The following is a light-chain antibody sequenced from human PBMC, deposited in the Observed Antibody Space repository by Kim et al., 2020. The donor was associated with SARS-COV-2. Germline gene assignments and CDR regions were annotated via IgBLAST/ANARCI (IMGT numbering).Light chain of an antibody. V-gene: IGKV2-30*02. J-gene: IGKJ2*01. Sequence: DIVMTQSPLSLPVTLGQPASISCRSSQSLVHSDGNTYLSWFHQRPGQSPRLLIYNLSNRDSGVPDRFGGSGSGTDFTLRISRVEAEDVGVYYCMQYTQWPHTFGQGTKLEIK. CDR1: QSLVHSDGNTY. CDR3: MQYTQWPHT. CDR2: NLS.